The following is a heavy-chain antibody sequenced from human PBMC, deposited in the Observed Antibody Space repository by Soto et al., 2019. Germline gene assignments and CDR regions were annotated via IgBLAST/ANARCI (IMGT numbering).Heavy chain of an antibody. Sequence: QVQLQQWGAGLLKPSETLSLTCAVYGGSFSGYYWSWIRQPPGKGLEWIGEINHSGSTNYNPSLKSRVTISVDTSKNQFSLKLSSVTAADTAVYYCARGHPILLWFGGGGVYYFDYWGQGTLVTVSS. V-gene: IGHV4-34*01. CDR1: GGSFSGYY. D-gene: IGHD3-10*01. CDR2: INHSGST. CDR3: ARGHPILLWFGGGGVYYFDY. J-gene: IGHJ4*02.